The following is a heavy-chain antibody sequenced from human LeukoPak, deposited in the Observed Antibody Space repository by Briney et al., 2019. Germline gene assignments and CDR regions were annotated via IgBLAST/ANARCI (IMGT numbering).Heavy chain of an antibody. Sequence: GGSLRLSCAASRFTFSSYAMSWVRQAPGKGLECVSAISGSGGSTYYADSVKGRFTISRDNSKNTLYLQMNSLRAEDTAVYYCAKAWSRGLLWFGELRYYFDYWGQGTLVTVSS. CDR2: ISGSGGST. CDR3: AKAWSRGLLWFGELRYYFDY. D-gene: IGHD3-10*01. J-gene: IGHJ4*02. CDR1: RFTFSSYA. V-gene: IGHV3-23*01.